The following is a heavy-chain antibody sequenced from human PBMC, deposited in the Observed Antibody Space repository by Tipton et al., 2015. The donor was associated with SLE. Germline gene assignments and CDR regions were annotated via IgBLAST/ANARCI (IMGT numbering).Heavy chain of an antibody. D-gene: IGHD2-15*01. CDR1: GGSFTGYY. CDR2: INHSGST. J-gene: IGHJ3*02. V-gene: IGHV4-34*01. Sequence: TLSLTCAVYGGSFTGYYWSWIRQPPGKRLEWIGEINHSGSTNYNPSLKSRVTISVDTSKNQFSLKLNSVTAADTAVYYCASGDCSGGSCYSPVAPGAFDIWGQGTMVTVSS. CDR3: ASGDCSGGSCYSPVAPGAFDI.